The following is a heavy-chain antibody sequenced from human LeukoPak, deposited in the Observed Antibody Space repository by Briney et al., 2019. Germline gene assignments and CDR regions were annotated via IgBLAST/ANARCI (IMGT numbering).Heavy chain of an antibody. CDR1: GYTFTGYY. Sequence: ASAKVSCKASGYTFTGYYMHWVRQAPGQGLEWMGWINPNSGGTNYAQKFQGRVTMTRDTSISTAYMELSRLRSDDTAVYYCARELVRGVRRFDPWGQGTLVTVSS. CDR3: ARELVRGVRRFDP. V-gene: IGHV1-2*02. CDR2: INPNSGGT. J-gene: IGHJ5*02. D-gene: IGHD3-10*01.